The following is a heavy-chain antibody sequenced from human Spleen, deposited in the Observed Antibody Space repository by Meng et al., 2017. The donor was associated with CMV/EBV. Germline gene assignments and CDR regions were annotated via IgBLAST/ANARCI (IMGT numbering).Heavy chain of an antibody. CDR1: GLNFKIYG. Sequence: GESLKISCATSGLNFKIYGMHWVRQLPGKGLEWVAFIRYDEKTKYYADSVKGRFTISRDNSKNTLYLQMNSLTVEDTAVYYCATTGGTYCSSSSCLHYFEYWGQGTLVTVSS. J-gene: IGHJ4*02. D-gene: IGHD2-2*01. CDR2: IRYDEKTK. CDR3: ATTGGTYCSSSSCLHYFEY. V-gene: IGHV3-30*02.